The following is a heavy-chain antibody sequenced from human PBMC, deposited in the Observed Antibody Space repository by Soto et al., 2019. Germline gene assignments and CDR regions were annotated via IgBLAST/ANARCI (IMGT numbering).Heavy chain of an antibody. CDR2: ISSSSNTV. CDR1: GFTFSDYS. D-gene: IGHD4-17*01. J-gene: IGHJ4*02. Sequence: EVQLVESGGGLVQPGGSPRLSCAASGFTFSDYSMNWVRQAPGKGLEWVSYISSSSNTVYYADSVKGRFSISRDNAKNSLFLQMNSLRAEDTALYYCARASRTAVTDYWGQGTLVTVSS. V-gene: IGHV3-48*01. CDR3: ARASRTAVTDY.